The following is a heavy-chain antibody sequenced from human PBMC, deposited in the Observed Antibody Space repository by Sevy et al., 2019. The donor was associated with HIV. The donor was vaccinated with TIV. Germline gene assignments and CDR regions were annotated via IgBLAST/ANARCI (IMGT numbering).Heavy chain of an antibody. CDR3: TLEGIYCSGGTCYYEGFDS. CDR2: IKSKTDGGTT. D-gene: IGHD2-15*01. Sequence: GGSLRLSCAAFGFTVSDAWMSWVRQAPGKGLQWVGRIKSKTDGGTTDYVTPLKGRFSISRDNSKNTLYLQINSLKTEAAAVYYCTLEGIYCSGGTCYYEGFDSWGQGILVTVSS. J-gene: IGHJ4*02. CDR1: GFTVSDAW. V-gene: IGHV3-15*01.